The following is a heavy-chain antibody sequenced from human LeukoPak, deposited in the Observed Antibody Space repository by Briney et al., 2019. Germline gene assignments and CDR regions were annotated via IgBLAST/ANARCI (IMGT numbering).Heavy chain of an antibody. D-gene: IGHD3-3*01. CDR2: IKQDGSEK. J-gene: IGHJ3*02. Sequence: GGSLRLSCAASGFTFSSYWMSWVRQAPGKGLEWVANIKQDGSEKYYVDSVKGRFTISRDNAKNSLYLQMNSLRAEDTAVYYCAREGPGITIFGVDDNAFDIWGQGTMVTVSS. V-gene: IGHV3-7*01. CDR3: AREGPGITIFGVDDNAFDI. CDR1: GFTFSSYW.